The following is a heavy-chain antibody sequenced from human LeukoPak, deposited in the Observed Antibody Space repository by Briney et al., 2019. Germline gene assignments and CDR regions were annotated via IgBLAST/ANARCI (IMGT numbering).Heavy chain of an antibody. CDR2: MNPNSGNT. V-gene: IGHV1-8*01. D-gene: IGHD4-17*01. Sequence: ASVKVSCKASGYTFTSYDINWVRQATGQGLEWLGWMNPNSGNTGYAQKFQGRVTMTRSTSISTAYMELSSLRSEDTAVYYCATAPGTTVTADWFDPWGQGTLVTVSS. CDR3: ATAPGTTVTADWFDP. J-gene: IGHJ5*02. CDR1: GYTFTSYD.